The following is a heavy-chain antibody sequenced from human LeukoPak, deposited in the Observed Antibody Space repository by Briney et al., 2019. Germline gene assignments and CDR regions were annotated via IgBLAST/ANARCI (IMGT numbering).Heavy chain of an antibody. V-gene: IGHV1-8*01. CDR3: ARGDYGDYGTVY. CDR1: GYTFTSYD. CDR2: MNPNSGNT. D-gene: IGHD4-17*01. J-gene: IGHJ4*02. Sequence: GASVKVSCKASGYTFTSYDINWVRQATGQGLEWMGWMNPNSGNTGYAQKFQGRVTMTRNNSISTAYMELSSLRSEDTAVYYCARGDYGDYGTVYWGQGTLVTVSS.